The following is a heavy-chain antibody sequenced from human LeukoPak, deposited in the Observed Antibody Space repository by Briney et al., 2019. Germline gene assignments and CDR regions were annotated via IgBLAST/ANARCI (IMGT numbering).Heavy chain of an antibody. Sequence: GRSLRLSCAASGFTFSSSAMHWVRQAPGKGLEWVAVISYDGSNKYYADSVKGRFTISRDNSKNTLYLQMNSLRAEDTAVYYCAKAPDSGYGMDVWGQGTTVTVSS. CDR1: GFTFSSSA. CDR3: AKAPDSGYGMDV. CDR2: ISYDGSNK. D-gene: IGHD2-21*02. V-gene: IGHV3-30*04. J-gene: IGHJ6*02.